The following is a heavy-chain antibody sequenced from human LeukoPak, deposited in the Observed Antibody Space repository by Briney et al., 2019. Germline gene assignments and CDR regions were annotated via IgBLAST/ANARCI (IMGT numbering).Heavy chain of an antibody. V-gene: IGHV3-23*01. CDR3: AQDQIVGLLDY. D-gene: IGHD1-26*01. J-gene: IGHJ4*02. Sequence: GRSLRLSCAASGFTFSSHGMHWVRQAPGKGLEWVSAISGSGGSTYYADSVKGRFTISRDNSKNTLYLQMNSLRAEDTAVYYCAQDQIVGLLDYWGQGTLVTVSS. CDR1: GFTFSSHG. CDR2: ISGSGGST.